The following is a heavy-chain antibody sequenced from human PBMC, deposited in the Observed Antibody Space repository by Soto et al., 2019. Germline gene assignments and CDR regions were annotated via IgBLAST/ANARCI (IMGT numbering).Heavy chain of an antibody. CDR1: FGSIRSYY. V-gene: IGHV4-59*01. CDR3: ETALLGHYSRCDY. D-gene: IGHD3-3*01. Sequence: PAPLTLTCTASFGSIRSYYWSLICRSPGKGLEFIGYIYYSGSTNYNPSLKSRVTISVDTSKNQSSRKLSSVTAADTAVEYCETALLGHYSRCDYWGQGTRVTVSS. CDR2: IYYSGST. J-gene: IGHJ4*02.